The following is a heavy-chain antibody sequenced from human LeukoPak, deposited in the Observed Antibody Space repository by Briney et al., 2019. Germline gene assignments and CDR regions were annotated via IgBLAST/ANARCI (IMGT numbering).Heavy chain of an antibody. D-gene: IGHD3-10*01. Sequence: GGSLRLSCAASGFTFSSYDMHWVRQATGKGLEWVSAIGTAGDTYYPGSVKGRFTISRENAKNSLYLQMNSLRAGDTAVYYCARSFGSGSYELGYWGQGTLVTVSS. CDR1: GFTFSSYD. CDR2: IGTAGDT. J-gene: IGHJ4*02. V-gene: IGHV3-13*01. CDR3: ARSFGSGSYELGY.